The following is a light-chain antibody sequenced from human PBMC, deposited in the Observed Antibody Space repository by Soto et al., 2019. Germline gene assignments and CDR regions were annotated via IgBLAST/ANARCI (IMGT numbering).Light chain of an antibody. CDR1: QSISSW. CDR3: QQYNSYSPWT. CDR2: KAS. J-gene: IGKJ1*01. Sequence: DIQMTQSPSTLSASVGDRVTITCRASQSISSWLAWYQQKPVKAPKLLINKASSLETGVPSRFSGSASGTEFTLTISSLQPDDFATYYCQQYNSYSPWTFGQGTKVEIK. V-gene: IGKV1-5*03.